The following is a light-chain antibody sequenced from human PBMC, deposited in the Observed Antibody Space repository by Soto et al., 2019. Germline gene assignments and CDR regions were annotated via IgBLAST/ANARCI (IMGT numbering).Light chain of an antibody. V-gene: IGLV2-8*01. Sequence: QSALTQPPSASGSLGQSVTISCTGTSSDVGGYNYVSWYQHHPGKAPKLIIYEVSKRPSGVPDRFSGSKSGNTASLTVSGLQAEDEAEYYCSSYAGTNIYVVFGGGTKLTVL. J-gene: IGLJ2*01. CDR1: SSDVGGYNY. CDR2: EVS. CDR3: SSYAGTNIYVV.